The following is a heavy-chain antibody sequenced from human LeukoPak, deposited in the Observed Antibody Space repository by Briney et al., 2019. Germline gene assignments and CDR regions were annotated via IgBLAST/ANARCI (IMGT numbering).Heavy chain of an antibody. Sequence: ASVKVSCKASGGTFSSYDISWVRQAPGQGLEWMGGIMPMFGKANYAQKFQGRVTTTADKATSTAYMELSSLRSVHTAVYYCAGGRTDIVVVPATLRNYYFDYWGQGTLVTVSS. J-gene: IGHJ4*02. V-gene: IGHV1-69*06. D-gene: IGHD2-2*01. CDR1: GGTFSSYD. CDR2: IMPMFGKA. CDR3: AGGRTDIVVVPATLRNYYFDY.